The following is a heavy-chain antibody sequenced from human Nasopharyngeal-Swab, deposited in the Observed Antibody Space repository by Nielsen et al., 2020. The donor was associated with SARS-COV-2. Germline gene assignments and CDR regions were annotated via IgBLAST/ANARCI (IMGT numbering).Heavy chain of an antibody. CDR2: ISYDGINK. CDR3: AKEGPGMFGVVGLDV. D-gene: IGHD3-3*01. Sequence: WIRQPPGKGLEWAAVISYDGINKYNADSVKGRFTISRDNSKDTLYLQMNSLRPEDTAVYTCAKEGPGMFGVVGLDVWGQGTTVTVSS. J-gene: IGHJ6*02. V-gene: IGHV3-30*18.